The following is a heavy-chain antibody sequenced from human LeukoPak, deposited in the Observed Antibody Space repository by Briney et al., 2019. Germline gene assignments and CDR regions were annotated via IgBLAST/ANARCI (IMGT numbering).Heavy chain of an antibody. D-gene: IGHD6-13*01. Sequence: AGGSLRLSCVASGFTFSSSGMIWVRQAPGKGLEWVSAIISADTTYYADSVKGRFTISRDNSKNTLFLQMSSLRAEDTAVYYCAKIPNTISWYFDYWGQGTLVTVSS. CDR2: IISADTT. V-gene: IGHV3-23*01. CDR1: GFTFSSSG. J-gene: IGHJ4*02. CDR3: AKIPNTISWYFDY.